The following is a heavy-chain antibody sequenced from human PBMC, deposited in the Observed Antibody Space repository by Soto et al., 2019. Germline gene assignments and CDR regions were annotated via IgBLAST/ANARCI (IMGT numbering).Heavy chain of an antibody. J-gene: IGHJ4*02. D-gene: IGHD3-3*01. CDR3: ASNPPIFGVVIIPNFDY. V-gene: IGHV3-23*01. Sequence: GESLKISCAASGFTFSSYAMSWVRQAPGKGLEWVSAISGSGGSTYYADSVKGRFTISRDNSKNTLYLQMNSLRAEDTAVYYCASNPPIFGVVIIPNFDYWGQGTLVTV. CDR2: ISGSGGST. CDR1: GFTFSSYA.